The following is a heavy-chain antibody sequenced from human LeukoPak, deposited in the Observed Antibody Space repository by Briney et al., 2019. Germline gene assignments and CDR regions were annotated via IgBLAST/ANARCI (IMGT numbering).Heavy chain of an antibody. J-gene: IGHJ4*02. CDR2: IDQGGSVR. CDR1: GFSFSTYW. Sequence: GGSLRLSCAASGFSFSTYWMSWIRQTPEKGLEFVANIDQGGSVRNYMDSLKGRCTISRDNAKKSLYLEINSLRADDTAVYYCARDPESSSFDLWGRGALVTVSS. D-gene: IGHD6-13*01. V-gene: IGHV3-7*01. CDR3: ARDPESSSFDL.